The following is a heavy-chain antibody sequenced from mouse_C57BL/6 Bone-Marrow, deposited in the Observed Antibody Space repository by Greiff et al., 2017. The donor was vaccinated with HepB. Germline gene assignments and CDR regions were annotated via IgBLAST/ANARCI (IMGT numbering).Heavy chain of an antibody. CDR2: INPSNGGT. D-gene: IGHD2-12*01. CDR3: ARSFYYSLFDY. CDR1: GYTFTSYW. Sequence: VQLQQPGTELVKPGASVKLSCKASGYTFTSYWMHWVKQRPGQGLEWIGNINPSNGGTNYNEKFKSKATLTVDKYSSTAYMQLSSLTSEYSAVYYCARSFYYSLFDYWGQDTTLTVSS. V-gene: IGHV1-53*01. J-gene: IGHJ2*01.